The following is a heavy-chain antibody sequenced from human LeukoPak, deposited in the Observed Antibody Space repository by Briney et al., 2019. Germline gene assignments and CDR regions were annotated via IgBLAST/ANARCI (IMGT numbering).Heavy chain of an antibody. CDR3: ARDLRL. V-gene: IGHV3-21*01. CDR2: ISSGSNYI. CDR1: GFTFSSYE. J-gene: IGHJ4*02. Sequence: MSGGSLRLSCAASGFTFSSYEMNWVRQAPGKGLEWVSSISSGSNYIYYADSVKGRFTISRDNAKNSLYLQMNSLRADDAAVYYCARDLRLWGQGTLVTVSS.